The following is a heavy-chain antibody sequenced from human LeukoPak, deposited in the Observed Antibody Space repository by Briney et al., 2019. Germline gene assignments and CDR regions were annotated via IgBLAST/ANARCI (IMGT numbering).Heavy chain of an antibody. J-gene: IGHJ5*02. CDR3: AKDRGYSYGGASWFDP. Sequence: PGGSLRLSCAASGFTFSSYGMHWVRQAPGKGLEWVAFIRYDGSNKYYTDSVKGRFTISRDNSKNTLYLQMNSLRAEDTAVYYCAKDRGYSYGGASWFDPWGQGTLVTVSS. D-gene: IGHD5-18*01. CDR2: IRYDGSNK. CDR1: GFTFSSYG. V-gene: IGHV3-30*02.